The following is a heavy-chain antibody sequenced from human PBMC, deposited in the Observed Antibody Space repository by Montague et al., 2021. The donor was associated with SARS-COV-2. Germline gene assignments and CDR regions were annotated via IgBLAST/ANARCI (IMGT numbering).Heavy chain of an antibody. V-gene: IGHV4-4*02. CDR3: ATGINYYDFLALQS. Sequence: SETLSLTCTVSGGSIESGNWWSWVRQTPGKGLEWIGEILHTESTNFNPSLKTRVAMSVDKSRNQFSPKLTSLTAADTAVYYCATGINYYDFLALQSWGQGALVIVSS. CDR1: GGSIESGNW. J-gene: IGHJ4*02. CDR2: ILHTEST. D-gene: IGHD3/OR15-3a*01.